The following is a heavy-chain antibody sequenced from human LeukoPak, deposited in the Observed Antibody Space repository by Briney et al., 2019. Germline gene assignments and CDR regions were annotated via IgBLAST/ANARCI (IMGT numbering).Heavy chain of an antibody. CDR3: ARGLLTYYYDSSGYSSSRRGPFDY. D-gene: IGHD3-22*01. CDR1: GGSISSSSYY. CDR2: IYYSGST. Sequence: SETLSLTCTVSGGSISSSSYYWSWIRQPPGKGLEWIGYIYYSGSTNCNPSLKSRVTISVDTSKNQFSLKLSSVTAADTAVYYCARGLLTYYYDSSGYSSSRRGPFDYWGQGTLVTVSS. V-gene: IGHV4-61*01. J-gene: IGHJ4*02.